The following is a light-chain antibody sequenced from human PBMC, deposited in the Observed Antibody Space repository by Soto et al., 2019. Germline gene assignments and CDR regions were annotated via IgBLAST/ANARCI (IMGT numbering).Light chain of an antibody. J-gene: IGKJ1*01. CDR2: GAS. V-gene: IGKV3-20*01. CDR3: HQYGSAPAWT. CDR1: QSISSTY. Sequence: EIVLTQSPGTLSLFPGERATLSCRASQSISSTYLAWYQHKPGPAPRLLIHGASNRATAIPNRFSAAGSGTDFTLTISRLEPEDFAVYYCHQYGSAPAWTFGQGTRVEIK.